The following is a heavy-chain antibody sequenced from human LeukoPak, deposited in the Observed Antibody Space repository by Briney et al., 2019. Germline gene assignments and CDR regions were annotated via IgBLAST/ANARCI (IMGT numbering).Heavy chain of an antibody. J-gene: IGHJ4*02. CDR1: GFTFDDYA. D-gene: IGHD3-22*01. V-gene: IGHV3-20*04. CDR2: INWNGGST. Sequence: PGGSLRLSCAASGFTFDDYAMSWVRHAPGKGLEWVSGINWNGGSTVYADSVKGRFTISRDNGKNSLYLQMNSLRAEDTALYYCARGRLYYYDSSGYLLMDYFDYWGQGTLVTVSS. CDR3: ARGRLYYYDSSGYLLMDYFDY.